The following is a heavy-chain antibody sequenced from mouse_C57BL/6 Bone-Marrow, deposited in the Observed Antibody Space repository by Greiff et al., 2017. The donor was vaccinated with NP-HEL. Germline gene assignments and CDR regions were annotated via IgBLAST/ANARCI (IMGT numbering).Heavy chain of an antibody. Sequence: EVKVEESGGGLVQPGGSLKLSCAASGFTFSDYYMYWVRQTPEKRLEWVAYISNGGGSTYYPDTVKGRFTISRDNAKNTLYLQMSRLKSEDTAMYYCARLYYYGSIGYWGQGTSVTVSS. D-gene: IGHD1-1*01. J-gene: IGHJ4*01. V-gene: IGHV5-12*01. CDR1: GFTFSDYY. CDR2: ISNGGGST. CDR3: ARLYYYGSIGY.